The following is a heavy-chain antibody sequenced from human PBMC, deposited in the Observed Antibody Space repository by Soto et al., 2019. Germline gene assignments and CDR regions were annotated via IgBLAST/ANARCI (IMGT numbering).Heavy chain of an antibody. D-gene: IGHD3-10*01. V-gene: IGHV3-30*03. CDR3: VGGQYYFDY. Sequence: QVQLVESGGGVVQPGRSLRLSCAASGFPFTSYGMHWVREGPDKGLEWVAIISYDGSDEYYADSVKGRFTISRDNSKNTLYLQMNILRPEDTALYYCVGGQYYFDYRGQGTLVIVSS. CDR1: GFPFTSYG. CDR2: ISYDGSDE. J-gene: IGHJ4*02.